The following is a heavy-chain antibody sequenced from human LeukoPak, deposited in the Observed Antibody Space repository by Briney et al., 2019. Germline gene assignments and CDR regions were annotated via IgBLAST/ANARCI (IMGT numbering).Heavy chain of an antibody. V-gene: IGHV1-46*01. Sequence: ASVKVSCKASGYTLTSYYMHWVRQAPGQGLEWMGIINPSGGSTSYAQKFQGRVTMTRDTSTSTVYMELSSLGSEDTAVYYCAREGGYSSSPRLFDYWGQGTLVTVSS. J-gene: IGHJ4*02. CDR2: INPSGGST. CDR1: GYTLTSYY. D-gene: IGHD6-6*01. CDR3: AREGGYSSSPRLFDY.